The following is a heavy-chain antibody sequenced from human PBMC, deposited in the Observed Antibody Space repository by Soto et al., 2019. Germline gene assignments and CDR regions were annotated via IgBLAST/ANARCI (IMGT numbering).Heavy chain of an antibody. J-gene: IGHJ3*02. V-gene: IGHV3-23*01. D-gene: IGHD5-18*01. CDR3: AKDFRVASHSAFDI. CDR1: GLTFSSYA. Sequence: PRWSLRLSCAASGLTFSSYAMSWVRQAPGKGLEWVSAISGSGGSTYYADSVKGRFTISRDNSKNTLYLQMNSLRAEDTAVYYCAKDFRVASHSAFDIWGQATRVTVS. CDR2: ISGSGGST.